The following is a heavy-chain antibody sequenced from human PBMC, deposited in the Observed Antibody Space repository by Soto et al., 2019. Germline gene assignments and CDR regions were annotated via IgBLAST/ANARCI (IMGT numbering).Heavy chain of an antibody. J-gene: IGHJ3*02. CDR2: IIPIFGTA. Sequence: SVKLSCKASGGTFSSYAISWVRQAPGQGLEWMGGIIPIFGTANYAQKFQGRVTMTEDTSTDTAYMELSSLRSEDTAVYYCATAKDIVLMGPYAFDIWGQGTMVTLSS. CDR3: ATAKDIVLMGPYAFDI. CDR1: GGTFSSYA. V-gene: IGHV1-69*06. D-gene: IGHD2-8*01.